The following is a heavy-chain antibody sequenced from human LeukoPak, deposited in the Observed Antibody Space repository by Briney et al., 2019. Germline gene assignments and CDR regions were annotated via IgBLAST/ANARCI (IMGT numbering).Heavy chain of an antibody. J-gene: IGHJ4*02. D-gene: IGHD3-10*01. V-gene: IGHV3-21*04. CDR1: GFTFSSYS. CDR2: ISSSSSCI. Sequence: GGSLRLSCAASGFTFSSYSMNWVRQAPGKGLEWVSSISSSSSCIYYADSVKGRFTISRDNSKNTLYVEMNSLRAEDTAIYYCAKSRSGSANWALRIFDNWGQGTLVSVSS. CDR3: AKSRSGSANWALRIFDN.